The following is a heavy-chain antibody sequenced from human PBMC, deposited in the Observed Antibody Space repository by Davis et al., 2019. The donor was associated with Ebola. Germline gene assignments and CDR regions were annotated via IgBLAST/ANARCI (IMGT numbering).Heavy chain of an antibody. CDR3: ARGDSYYDPSGYYAGPEAPDH. Sequence: MPSETLSLTCAVYAGSFSGYYWSWIRQPTGKGLEWTGEINHSGSTNYNPSLKSRVTISVDTSKNQFSLKLSSVTAADTAVYFCARGDSYYDPSGYYAGPEAPDHWGQGTLVSVSS. J-gene: IGHJ4*02. CDR2: INHSGST. V-gene: IGHV4-34*01. CDR1: AGSFSGYY. D-gene: IGHD3-22*01.